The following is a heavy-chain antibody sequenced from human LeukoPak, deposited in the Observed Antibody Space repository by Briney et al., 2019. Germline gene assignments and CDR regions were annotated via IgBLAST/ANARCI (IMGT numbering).Heavy chain of an antibody. V-gene: IGHV3-53*04. D-gene: IGHD2-21*01. CDR2: IYSGGST. CDR1: GFTFNTYT. J-gene: IGHJ5*02. Sequence: GGSLRLSCAASGFTFNTYTMNWVRQAPGKGLEWVALIYSGGSTHYSDSVRGRFTISRHNSNNTLYLQMRSLRPDDTAVYYCARDLRSCSGGECYEYKWFDPWGQGTLVTVSS. CDR3: ARDLRSCSGGECYEYKWFDP.